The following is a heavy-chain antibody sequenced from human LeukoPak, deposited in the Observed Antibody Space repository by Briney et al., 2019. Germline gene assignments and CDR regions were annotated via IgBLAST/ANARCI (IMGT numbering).Heavy chain of an antibody. CDR2: MNPNSGNT. D-gene: IGHD3-10*01. J-gene: IGHJ4*02. V-gene: IGHV1-8*03. Sequence: GASVKVSCKASGYTFTSYDINWVRQATGQGLEWMGWMNPNSGNTGYAQKFQGRVTITRNTSISTAYIELSSLRSEDTAVYYCARVNYYGSGEGGDYFDYWGQGTLVTVSS. CDR3: ARVNYYGSGEGGDYFDY. CDR1: GYTFTSYD.